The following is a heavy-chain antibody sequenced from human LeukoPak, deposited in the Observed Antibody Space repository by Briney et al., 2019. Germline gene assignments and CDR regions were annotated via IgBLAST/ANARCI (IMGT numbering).Heavy chain of an antibody. J-gene: IGHJ4*02. V-gene: IGHV1-8*01. CDR3: ARGKGKDFWSGYFL. D-gene: IGHD3-3*01. CDR1: GYTFTSYD. CDR2: MNPNSGNT. Sequence: GASVKVPCKASGYTFTSYDINWVRQATGQVLEWMGWMNPNSGNTGYAQKFQGRVTMTRNTSISTAYMELSSLRSEDTAVYYCARGKGKDFWSGYFLWGQGTLVTVSS.